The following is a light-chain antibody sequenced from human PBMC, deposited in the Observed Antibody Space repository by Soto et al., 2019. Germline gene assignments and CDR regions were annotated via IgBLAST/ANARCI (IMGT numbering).Light chain of an antibody. CDR3: QQYGTSSYT. CDR2: GAS. CDR1: QSVNSNY. J-gene: IGKJ2*01. V-gene: IGKV3-20*01. Sequence: EILLTQSPGTLSLSPGVRATLSCRASQSVNSNYLAWYQQKPGQAPRLLIYGASSRATGIPDRFSGSGSGKDFTLTISRLEPEDFAVYYCQQYGTSSYTFGQGIKLEIK.